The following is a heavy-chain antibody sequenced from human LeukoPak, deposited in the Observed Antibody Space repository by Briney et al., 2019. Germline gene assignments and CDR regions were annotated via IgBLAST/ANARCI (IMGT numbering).Heavy chain of an antibody. CDR2: MYYSGIS. J-gene: IGHJ4*02. D-gene: IGHD4-17*01. Sequence: SETLSLTCTVSGGSISSSKYYWGWIRQPPGKGLEWIGNMYYSGISYYNPSLRSRVTISINTSKNQFSLRLSSVTAADTAVYYCASLTTVTTHFDYWGQGTLVTVSS. CDR3: ASLTTVTTHFDY. V-gene: IGHV4-39*07. CDR1: GGSISSSKYY.